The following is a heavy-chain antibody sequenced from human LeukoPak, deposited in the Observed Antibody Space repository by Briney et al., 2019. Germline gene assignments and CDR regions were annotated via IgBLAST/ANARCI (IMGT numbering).Heavy chain of an antibody. Sequence: SETLSLTCTVSGGSISSYYWSWLRQPPGKGLEWIGYIYYSGSTNYNPSLKSRVTISVDTSKNQFSLKLSSVTAADTAVYYCARGRLLWFGESASEYFQHWGQGTLVTVSS. J-gene: IGHJ1*01. D-gene: IGHD3-10*01. CDR1: GGSISSYY. V-gene: IGHV4-59*12. CDR3: ARGRLLWFGESASEYFQH. CDR2: IYYSGST.